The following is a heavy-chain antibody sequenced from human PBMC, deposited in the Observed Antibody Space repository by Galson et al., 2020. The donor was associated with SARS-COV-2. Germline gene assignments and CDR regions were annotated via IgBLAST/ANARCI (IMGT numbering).Heavy chain of an antibody. CDR1: GFTFSSYG. Sequence: GGSLRLSCAASGFTFSSYGIPWVRQAPGKGLEWAHVISYDGINQSSADSVKVRFTLPRDNSKNTLYLQMNSLRAEDTAVYYCAKDPTYYDMLTGYYGDIDTRIYYYYYYGMDVWGQGTTVTVSS. D-gene: IGHD3-9*01. V-gene: IGHV3-30*18. CDR2: ISYDGINQ. CDR3: AKDPTYYDMLTGYYGDIDTRIYYYYYYGMDV. J-gene: IGHJ6*02.